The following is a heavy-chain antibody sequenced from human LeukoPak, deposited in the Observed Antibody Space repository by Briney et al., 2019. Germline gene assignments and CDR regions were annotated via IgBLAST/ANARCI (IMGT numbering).Heavy chain of an antibody. CDR2: IFPADSDT. Sequence: GESLKIPCKGSAYNFTRHWIGWVRQMPGKGLEWMGNIFPADSDTRYSPSFQGQVTISVDKSISTAYLQWSSLQASDTAMYYCAKQSYGDWDFDLWGRGTLVTVSS. J-gene: IGHJ2*01. CDR3: AKQSYGDWDFDL. D-gene: IGHD3-10*01. CDR1: AYNFTRHW. V-gene: IGHV5-51*01.